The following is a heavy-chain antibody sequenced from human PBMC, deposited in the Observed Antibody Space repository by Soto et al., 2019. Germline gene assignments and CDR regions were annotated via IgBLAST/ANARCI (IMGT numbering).Heavy chain of an antibody. CDR1: GGSVSSGSYY. D-gene: IGHD3-3*01. V-gene: IGHV4-61*01. Sequence: SETLSLTCTVSGGSVSSGSYYWSWIRQPPGKGLEWIGYIYYSGSTNYNPSLKSRVTISVDTSKNQFSLKLSSVTAADTAVYYCARDRNPYDFWSGYSKGPYYFDYWGQGTLVTVSS. CDR3: ARDRNPYDFWSGYSKGPYYFDY. CDR2: IYYSGST. J-gene: IGHJ4*02.